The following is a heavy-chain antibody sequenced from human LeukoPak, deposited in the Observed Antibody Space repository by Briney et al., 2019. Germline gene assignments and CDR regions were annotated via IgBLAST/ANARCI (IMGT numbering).Heavy chain of an antibody. D-gene: IGHD3-16*01. Sequence: GGSLRLSCAASGFAFNTYWMTWVRQAPGKGLEWVANINLDGSEVHYVDSLKDRFTISRDNARNSLYLQMSNLRAEDTAVYYCASGRHDFVHWGHGTLVTVSS. V-gene: IGHV3-7*01. CDR2: INLDGSEV. CDR1: GFAFNTYW. CDR3: ASGRHDFVH. J-gene: IGHJ4*01.